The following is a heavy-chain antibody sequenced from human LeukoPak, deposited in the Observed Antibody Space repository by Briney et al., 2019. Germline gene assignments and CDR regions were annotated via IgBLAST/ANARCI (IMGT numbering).Heavy chain of an antibody. D-gene: IGHD3-10*01. J-gene: IGHJ4*02. CDR1: GFTFSSNA. V-gene: IGHV3-23*01. CDR2: ITGDTGST. CDR3: AKDAVAPGSGGDYFDY. Sequence: GGSLRLSCAASGFTFSSNAMSWVRQAPWKGLEWASVITGDTGSTYYADSVKGRFTISRDNSKNTLSLQMNSLRAEDTAVYYCAKDAVAPGSGGDYFDYWGQGTLVTVSS.